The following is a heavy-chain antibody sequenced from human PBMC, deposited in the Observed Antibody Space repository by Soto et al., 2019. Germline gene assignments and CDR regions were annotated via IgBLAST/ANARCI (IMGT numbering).Heavy chain of an antibody. J-gene: IGHJ4*02. V-gene: IGHV3-30-3*01. Sequence: QVQLVESGGGVVQPGRSLRLSCAASGFTYSNYALHWVRQAPGKGLEWVAVISYHGSNKYYADSVKGRFTISRDDSKNALYLQMSSLSAEDTAVYYCATGGYYDTTGHFDYWGQGTLVTVSS. CDR2: ISYHGSNK. D-gene: IGHD3-22*01. CDR1: GFTYSNYA. CDR3: ATGGYYDTTGHFDY.